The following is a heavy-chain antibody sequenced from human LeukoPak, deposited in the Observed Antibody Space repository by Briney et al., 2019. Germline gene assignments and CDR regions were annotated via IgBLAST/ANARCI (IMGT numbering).Heavy chain of an antibody. Sequence: ASVKVSCKASGYTVTDYYIHWVRQAPGQELEWMGWLNPHSGDTKYAQNFQDRVIMTRDTSINTAFMELSRLRSDDTAVYYCARGSGFDYLAIDIWGQGTMVTVSS. CDR3: ARGSGFDYLAIDI. CDR2: LNPHSGDT. V-gene: IGHV1-2*02. CDR1: GYTVTDYY. J-gene: IGHJ3*02. D-gene: IGHD5-12*01.